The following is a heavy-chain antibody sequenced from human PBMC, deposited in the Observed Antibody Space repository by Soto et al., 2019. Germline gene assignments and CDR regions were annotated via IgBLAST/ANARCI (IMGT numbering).Heavy chain of an antibody. CDR3: ACRDTNPYYYYGMDV. CDR2: IIPIFGTA. V-gene: IGHV1-69*06. CDR1: GGTFSSYA. J-gene: IGHJ6*02. Sequence: QVQLVQSGAAVKKHGSSVKVSCKASGGTFSSYAISWVRQAPGQGLEWMGGIIPIFGTANYAQKFQGRVTITADKSTSTAYMELSSLRSEDTAVYYCACRDTNPYYYYGMDVWGQGTTVTVSS. D-gene: IGHD5-18*01.